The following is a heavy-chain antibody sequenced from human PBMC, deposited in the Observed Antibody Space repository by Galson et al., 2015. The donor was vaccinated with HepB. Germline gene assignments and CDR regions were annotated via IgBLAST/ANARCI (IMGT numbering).Heavy chain of an antibody. CDR1: GFTFSSYG. V-gene: IGHV3-30*18. J-gene: IGHJ4*02. CDR2: ISYDGSNK. CDR3: AKEAAVVAAFDY. Sequence: SLRLSCAASGFTFSSYGMHWVRQAPGKGLEWVAVISYDGSNKYYADSVKGRFTISRDNSKNTLYLQMNSLRAEDTAVYYCAKEAAVVAAFDYWGQGTLVTVSS. D-gene: IGHD2-15*01.